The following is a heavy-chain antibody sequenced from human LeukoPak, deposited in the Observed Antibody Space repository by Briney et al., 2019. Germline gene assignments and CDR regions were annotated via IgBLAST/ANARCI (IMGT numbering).Heavy chain of an antibody. D-gene: IGHD3-10*01. CDR3: TTGAVRGVIILDYFDY. Sequence: PGGSLRLSCAASGFTFSNAWMSWVRQAPGKGLEWVGRIKSKTDGGTTDYAAPVKGRFTISRDDSKNTLYLQMNSLKTEDTAVYYCTTGAVRGVIILDYFDYWGQGTLVTVSS. V-gene: IGHV3-15*01. CDR1: GFTFSNAW. CDR2: IKSKTDGGTT. J-gene: IGHJ4*02.